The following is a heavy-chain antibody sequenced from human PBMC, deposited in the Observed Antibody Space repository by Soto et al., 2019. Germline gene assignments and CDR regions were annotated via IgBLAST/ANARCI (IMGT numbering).Heavy chain of an antibody. J-gene: IGHJ6*02. CDR1: GFTFSSYG. D-gene: IGHD3-22*01. CDR3: AKGIDYDSSGYYPYYYYGMDV. Sequence: GGSLRLSCAASGFTFSSYGMHWVRQAPGKGLEWVAVISYDGSNKYYADSVKGRFTISRDNSKNTLYLQMNSLRAEDTAVYYCAKGIDYDSSGYYPYYYYGMDVWGQGTTVTVSS. CDR2: ISYDGSNK. V-gene: IGHV3-30*18.